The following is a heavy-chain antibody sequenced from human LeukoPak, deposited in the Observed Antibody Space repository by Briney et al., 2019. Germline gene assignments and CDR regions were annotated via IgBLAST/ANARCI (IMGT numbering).Heavy chain of an antibody. D-gene: IGHD4-17*01. CDR1: GGSFSGYY. CDR3: ARDRRGLYGDYPKSYYYYYGMDV. CDR2: INHSGST. Sequence: SETLSLTCAVYGGSFSGYYWSWIRQPPGKGLEWIGEINHSGSTNYNPSLKSRVTISVDTCKNQFSLKLSSVTAADTAVYYCARDRRGLYGDYPKSYYYYYGMDVWGQGTTVTVSS. J-gene: IGHJ6*02. V-gene: IGHV4-34*01.